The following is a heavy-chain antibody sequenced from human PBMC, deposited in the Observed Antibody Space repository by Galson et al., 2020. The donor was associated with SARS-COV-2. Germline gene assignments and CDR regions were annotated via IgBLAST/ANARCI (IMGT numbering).Heavy chain of an antibody. J-gene: IGHJ5*02. Sequence: ASVKVSCKASGYTFTSYYIHWVRQAPGQGLEWMGMINPSGGSTSYAQKFQGRVTMTRDTSTSTVYMELSSLRCEDTAVYYCGRDWEQQLGFPWGQGTLVTGSS. V-gene: IGHV1-46*03. CDR2: INPSGGST. D-gene: IGHD6-13*01. CDR1: GYTFTSYY. CDR3: GRDWEQQLGFP.